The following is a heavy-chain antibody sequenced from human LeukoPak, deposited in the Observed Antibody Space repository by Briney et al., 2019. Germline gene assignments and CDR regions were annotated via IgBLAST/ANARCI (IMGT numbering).Heavy chain of an antibody. D-gene: IGHD3-9*01. Sequence: GGSLRLSCAASGFTFDDYVMHWVRQAPGKGLEWVSQVGWDGVTTHYADSVKGRITISRDNTKNSLYLQMNSLRTEDTAEYYCAKGSTYNILTDNLDYWRQGTLVTVSS. CDR3: AKGSTYNILTDNLDY. CDR1: GFTFDDYV. CDR2: VGWDGVTT. J-gene: IGHJ4*02. V-gene: IGHV3-43*01.